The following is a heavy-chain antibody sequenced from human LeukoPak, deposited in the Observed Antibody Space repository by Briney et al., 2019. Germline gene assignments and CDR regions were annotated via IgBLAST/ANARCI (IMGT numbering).Heavy chain of an antibody. D-gene: IGHD3-9*01. CDR2: ISYDGSNK. Sequence: GGSLRLSCAASGFTFSSYAMHRVRQAPGKGLEWVAVISYDGSNKYYADSVKGRFTISRDNSKNTLYLQMNSLRAEDTAVYYCARDLTYYDILTGYSDWGQGTLVTVSS. J-gene: IGHJ4*02. CDR3: ARDLTYYDILTGYSD. CDR1: GFTFSSYA. V-gene: IGHV3-30*04.